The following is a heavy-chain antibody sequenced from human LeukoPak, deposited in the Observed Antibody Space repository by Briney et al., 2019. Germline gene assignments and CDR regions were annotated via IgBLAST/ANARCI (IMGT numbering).Heavy chain of an antibody. V-gene: IGHV4-59*12. Sequence: SETLSLTCTVSGGSISSYYWSWIRQPPGKGLEWIGYIYYSGSTNYNPSLKSRVTISVDTSKNQFSLKLSSVTAADTAVYYCARGPEGGARGAFDIWGQGTMVTVSS. D-gene: IGHD1-26*01. CDR1: GGSISSYY. CDR3: ARGPEGGARGAFDI. CDR2: IYYSGST. J-gene: IGHJ3*02.